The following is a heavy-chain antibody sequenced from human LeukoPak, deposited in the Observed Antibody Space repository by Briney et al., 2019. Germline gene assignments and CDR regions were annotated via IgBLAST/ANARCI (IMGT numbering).Heavy chain of an antibody. CDR1: GFRFSSYA. Sequence: PGGSLRLSCAASGFRFSSYAMHWVRQAPGKGLEYVSAISIDGGDTFYASSVKGRSTISRDNSKSTLYLQMGSPRAEDMAVYYCARVLRDISGYYDYWGQGTLVTVSS. D-gene: IGHD3-22*01. CDR3: ARVLRDISGYYDY. CDR2: ISIDGGDT. J-gene: IGHJ4*02. V-gene: IGHV3-64*01.